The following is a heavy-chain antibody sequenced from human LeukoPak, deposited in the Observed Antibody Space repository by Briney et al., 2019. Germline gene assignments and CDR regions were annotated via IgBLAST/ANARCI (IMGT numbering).Heavy chain of an antibody. CDR3: ALGDYYDSSGYYNYLSVY. Sequence: GGSLRLYCAASGFTFSSYSMNWVRQAPGKGLEGVSSISSSSSYIYYADPVKGRFTISRDNAKNSLYLQMNSLRAEDTAVYYCALGDYYDSSGYYNYLSVYWGQGTLVTVSS. CDR2: ISSSSSYI. V-gene: IGHV3-21*01. D-gene: IGHD3-22*01. J-gene: IGHJ4*02. CDR1: GFTFSSYS.